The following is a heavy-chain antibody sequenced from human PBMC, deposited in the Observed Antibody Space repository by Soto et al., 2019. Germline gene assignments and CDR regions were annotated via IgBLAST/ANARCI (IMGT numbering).Heavy chain of an antibody. Sequence: QVQLVQSGGEVKKPGASVKVSCKASGYTFTGHGISWVRQAPGQGLEWMGWISGYNGNTNYAQKLQGRVTMTTDTSTSTAYMGLRSLRSDDTAVYYCASRAADYYYGHENEAFEIWGQGTMVTVSS. CDR1: GYTFTGHG. CDR3: ASRAADYYYGHENEAFEI. CDR2: ISGYNGNT. J-gene: IGHJ3*02. D-gene: IGHD3-22*01. V-gene: IGHV1-18*01.